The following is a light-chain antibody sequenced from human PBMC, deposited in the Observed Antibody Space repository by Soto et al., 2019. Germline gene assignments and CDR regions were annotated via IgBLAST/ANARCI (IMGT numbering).Light chain of an antibody. CDR3: QQRSNWVFT. CDR2: DAS. Sequence: DIVLTQSPATLSLSPGERATLSCRASQSVSSCLAWYQQKPGQAPRLLIYDASNRATGIPARFSGSGSGTDFTLTISSLEPEDFAVYYCQQRSNWVFTFGPGTKVDI. V-gene: IGKV3-11*01. J-gene: IGKJ3*01. CDR1: QSVSSC.